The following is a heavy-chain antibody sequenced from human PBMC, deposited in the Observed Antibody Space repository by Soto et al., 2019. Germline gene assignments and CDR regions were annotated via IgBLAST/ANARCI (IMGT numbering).Heavy chain of an antibody. CDR1: GFTFSSYS. J-gene: IGHJ4*02. D-gene: IGHD2-2*01. Sequence: GGSLRLSCAASGFTFSSYSMSWVRQAPGKGLEWVSAISGSGGSTYYADSVKGRFTISRDNSKNTLYLQMNSLRAEDTAVYYCAKEEDCSSTSCPFDYWGQGTLVTVSS. CDR2: ISGSGGST. V-gene: IGHV3-23*01. CDR3: AKEEDCSSTSCPFDY.